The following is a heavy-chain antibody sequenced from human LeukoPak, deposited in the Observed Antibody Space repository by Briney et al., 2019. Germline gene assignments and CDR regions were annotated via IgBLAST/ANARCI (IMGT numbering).Heavy chain of an antibody. CDR1: GYTFTSYG. V-gene: IGHV1-18*01. Sequence: APVKVSCKASGYTFTSYGISWVRQAPGQGLEWMGWISAYNGNTNYAQKLRGRVTMTTDTSTSTAYMELRSLRSDDTAVYYCARYSSGWYNWFDPWGQGTLVTVSS. CDR3: ARYSSGWYNWFDP. J-gene: IGHJ5*02. CDR2: ISAYNGNT. D-gene: IGHD6-19*01.